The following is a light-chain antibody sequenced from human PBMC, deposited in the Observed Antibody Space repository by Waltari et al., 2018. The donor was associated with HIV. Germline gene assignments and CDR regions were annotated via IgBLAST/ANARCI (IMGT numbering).Light chain of an antibody. CDR2: DAS. CDR1: QSVSDF. Sequence: ETVLTQSAARLSLSPGERATLSCRANQSVSDFLAWYRQTPGQPPRLLIYDASTRATGTPARFSGSGSGTDFTLTISSLEPEDFAVYYCQQHSHWPLTFGGGTKVEMK. J-gene: IGKJ4*01. CDR3: QQHSHWPLT. V-gene: IGKV3-11*01.